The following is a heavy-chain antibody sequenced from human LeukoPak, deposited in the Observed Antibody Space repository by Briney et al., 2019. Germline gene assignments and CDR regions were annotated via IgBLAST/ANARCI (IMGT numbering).Heavy chain of an antibody. J-gene: IGHJ4*02. CDR3: ARVEASGYDYGAFDY. V-gene: IGHV3-21*01. Sequence: GGSLRLSCAASGFTFNRYSMNWVRQAPGKGLEWVSSISSGSTYIYYADSVKGRFTISRDNAKNSLYLQIYSLRAEDTAVYYCARVEASGYDYGAFDYWGQGTLVTVSS. CDR2: ISSGSTYI. CDR1: GFTFNRYS. D-gene: IGHD5-12*01.